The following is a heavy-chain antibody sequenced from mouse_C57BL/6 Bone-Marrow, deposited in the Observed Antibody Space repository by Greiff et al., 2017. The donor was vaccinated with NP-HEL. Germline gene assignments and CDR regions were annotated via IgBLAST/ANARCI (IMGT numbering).Heavy chain of an antibody. CDR1: GFSLTSYG. Sequence: QVQLQQSGPGLVQPSQSLSITCTVSGFSLTSYGVHWVRQSPGKGLEWLGVIWSGGSTDYNAAFISRLSISKDNSKSQVFFKMNSLQADDTAIYYCASHYYGSSWAYWGQGTLVTVSA. CDR2: IWSGGST. V-gene: IGHV2-2*01. CDR3: ASHYYGSSWAY. D-gene: IGHD1-1*01. J-gene: IGHJ3*01.